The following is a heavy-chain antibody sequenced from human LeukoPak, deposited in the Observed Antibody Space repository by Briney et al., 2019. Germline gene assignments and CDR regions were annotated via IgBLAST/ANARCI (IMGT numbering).Heavy chain of an antibody. D-gene: IGHD2-21*01. CDR2: ISGSGGST. CDR3: AKDGNGGYCYFSY. CDR1: GFTFSSYG. Sequence: GALRLSCAASGFTFSSYGMSWVRQAPGKGLEWVSSISGSGGSTYYADSVKGRFAISRDNSKNTLYLQMNSLRAEDTAVYYCAKDGNGGYCYFSYWGQGTLVTVSS. J-gene: IGHJ4*02. V-gene: IGHV3-23*01.